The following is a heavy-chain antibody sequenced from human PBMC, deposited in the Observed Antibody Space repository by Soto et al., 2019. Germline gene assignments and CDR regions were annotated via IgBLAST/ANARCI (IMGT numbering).Heavy chain of an antibody. Sequence: GGSLRLSCAASGFTFSSYAMSWVRQAPGKGLEWVSAISVSGGSTYYADSVKGRFTISRDNSKNTLYLQMNSLRAEDTAVYYCAKDPSSFYRQLDWFDPWGQGTLVTVSS. V-gene: IGHV3-23*01. CDR3: AKDPSSFYRQLDWFDP. J-gene: IGHJ5*02. D-gene: IGHD5-18*01. CDR2: ISVSGGST. CDR1: GFTFSSYA.